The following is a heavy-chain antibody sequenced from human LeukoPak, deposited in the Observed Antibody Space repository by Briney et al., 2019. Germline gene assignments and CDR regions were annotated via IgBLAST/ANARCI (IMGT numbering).Heavy chain of an antibody. CDR3: ARGFRGDNFDY. D-gene: IGHD7-27*01. CDR2: MYHSGST. CDR1: GGSISSSSYY. Sequence: SETLSLTCIVSGGSISSSSYYWGWIRQPPGKGLEWIGTMYHSGSTNYNPSLKSRVTISVDTSKNQFSLKLSSVTAADTAVYFCARGFRGDNFDYWGQGTLVTVSS. J-gene: IGHJ4*02. V-gene: IGHV4-39*07.